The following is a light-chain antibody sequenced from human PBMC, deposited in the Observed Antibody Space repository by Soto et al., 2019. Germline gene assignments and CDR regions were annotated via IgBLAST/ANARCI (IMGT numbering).Light chain of an antibody. J-gene: IGKJ1*01. V-gene: IGKV3-15*01. CDR3: QQYHIWYSGT. CDR1: KSVSLS. Sequence: ELGLTQSPATLSASLGDSATLSCRASKSVSLSLAWYQMRPGQPPRLLIYGASTRATDIPARFSGSGSGTDFTLTITSLQSEDFAVSFCQQYHIWYSGTFGQGTKVDIK. CDR2: GAS.